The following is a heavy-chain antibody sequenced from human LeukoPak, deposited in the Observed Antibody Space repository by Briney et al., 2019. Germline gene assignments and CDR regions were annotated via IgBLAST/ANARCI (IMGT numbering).Heavy chain of an antibody. CDR1: GGTFSSYY. Sequence: GASVKVSCKASGGTFSSYYLRWVRQAPGQGLEWMGGIIPIIDKPKYAQKFQGRVTISTDESTSTAYMELSSLRSDDTAVYYCARGARAAAVGPPDYWGPGTLVTVSS. D-gene: IGHD6-13*01. CDR3: ARGARAAAVGPPDY. J-gene: IGHJ4*02. CDR2: IIPIIDKP. V-gene: IGHV1-69*05.